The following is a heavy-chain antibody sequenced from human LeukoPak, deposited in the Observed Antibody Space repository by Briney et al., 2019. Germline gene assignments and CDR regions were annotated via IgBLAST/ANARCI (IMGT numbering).Heavy chain of an antibody. D-gene: IGHD2-2*01. Sequence: SETLSLTCAVYGGSFSGYYWNWIRQPPGKGLEWIGEINHTGSTNYNPSLKSRVTVSVDTSKNQFSLKLISLTAADTAVYYCARRVGDGVFDPWGQGTLVTVSS. V-gene: IGHV4-34*01. CDR1: GGSFSGYY. J-gene: IGHJ5*02. CDR3: ARRVGDGVFDP. CDR2: INHTGST.